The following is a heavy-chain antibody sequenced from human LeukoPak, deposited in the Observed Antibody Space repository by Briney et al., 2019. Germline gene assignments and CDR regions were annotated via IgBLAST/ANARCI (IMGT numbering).Heavy chain of an antibody. D-gene: IGHD3-22*01. Sequence: SVKVSCKASGGTFSSYAISWVRQAPGQGLEWRGGIIPIFGTANYAQKFQGRVTITADESTSTAYMELSSLRSEDTAVYYCARSSEGWLLPLFDYWGQGTLVTVSS. V-gene: IGHV1-69*13. CDR3: ARSSEGWLLPLFDY. J-gene: IGHJ4*02. CDR2: IIPIFGTA. CDR1: GGTFSSYA.